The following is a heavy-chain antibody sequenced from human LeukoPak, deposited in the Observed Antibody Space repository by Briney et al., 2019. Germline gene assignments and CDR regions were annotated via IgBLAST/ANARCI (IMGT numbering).Heavy chain of an antibody. J-gene: IGHJ4*02. D-gene: IGHD6-19*01. V-gene: IGHV3-30*18. Sequence: GGSLRLSCAASGFTFSTYGIHWVRQAPGRGLEWVAVISYDGSKKYYADSVKGRFTISRDNSKNTLYLQMNSLRVEDTAVYYCAKDSSGWMYYFDYWGQGTLVTASS. CDR1: GFTFSTYG. CDR2: ISYDGSKK. CDR3: AKDSSGWMYYFDY.